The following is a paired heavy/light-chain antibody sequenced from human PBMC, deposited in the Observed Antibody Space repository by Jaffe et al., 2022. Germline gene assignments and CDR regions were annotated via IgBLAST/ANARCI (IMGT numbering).Light chain of an antibody. CDR3: QQSYSTLLFT. V-gene: IGKV1-39*01. J-gene: IGKJ3*01. CDR2: AAS. CDR1: QSISSY. Sequence: DIQMTQSPSSLSASVGDRVTITCRASQSISSYLNWYQQKPGKAPKLLIYAASSLQSGVPSRFSGSGSGTDFTLTISSLQPEDFATYYCQQSYSTLLFTFGPGTKVDIK.
Heavy chain of an antibody. CDR1: GFTFSSYE. V-gene: IGHV3-48*03. CDR3: ARAAGYSSGWYYGAFDI. CDR2: ISSSGSTI. Sequence: EVQLVESGGGLVQPGGSLRLSCAASGFTFSSYEMNWVRQAPGKGLEWVSYISSSGSTIYYADSVKGRFTISRDNAKNSLYLQMNSLRAEDTAVYYCARAAGYSSGWYYGAFDIWGQGTMVTVSS. D-gene: IGHD6-19*01. J-gene: IGHJ3*02.